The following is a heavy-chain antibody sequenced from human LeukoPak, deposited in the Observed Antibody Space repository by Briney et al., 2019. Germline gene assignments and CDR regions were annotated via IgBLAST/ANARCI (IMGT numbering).Heavy chain of an antibody. Sequence: ASVKVSCKASGYTFTSSAIHWVRQAPGQRLEWMGWSNAGNGNTKYSQKFQDRVTFTRDTSSTTAYMELSSLRSEETAVYYCARGGEHSYGYVDFDYWGQGTLVTVPS. V-gene: IGHV1-3*01. D-gene: IGHD5-18*01. CDR3: ARGGEHSYGYVDFDY. CDR1: GYTFTSSA. J-gene: IGHJ4*02. CDR2: SNAGNGNT.